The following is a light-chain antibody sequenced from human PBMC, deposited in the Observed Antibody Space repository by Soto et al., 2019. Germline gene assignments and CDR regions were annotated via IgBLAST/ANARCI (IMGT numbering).Light chain of an antibody. CDR2: KAS. Sequence: DIQMTQSPSTLSASIGDKVTITCRASQSISSWLARYEQKPGKAPKLLIYKASILESGVPSRFSGSGSETEFTLTISSLQPDDFATYYCQQYNSQFSFGPGTRVDIK. V-gene: IGKV1-5*03. CDR1: QSISSW. J-gene: IGKJ3*01. CDR3: QQYNSQFS.